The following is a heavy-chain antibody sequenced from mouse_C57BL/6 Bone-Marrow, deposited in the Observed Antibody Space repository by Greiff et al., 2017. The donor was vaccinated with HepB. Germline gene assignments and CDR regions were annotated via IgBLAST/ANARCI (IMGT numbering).Heavy chain of an antibody. CDR3: ARETGGSSPYYAMDY. J-gene: IGHJ4*01. CDR2: ISDGGSYT. V-gene: IGHV5-4*01. D-gene: IGHD1-1*01. Sequence: EVQVVESGGGLVKPGGSLKLSCAASGFTFSSYAMSWVRQTPEKRLEWVATISDGGSYTYYPDNVKGRFTISRDNAKNNLYLQMSHLKSEDTAMYYCARETGGSSPYYAMDYWGQGTSVTVSS. CDR1: GFTFSSYA.